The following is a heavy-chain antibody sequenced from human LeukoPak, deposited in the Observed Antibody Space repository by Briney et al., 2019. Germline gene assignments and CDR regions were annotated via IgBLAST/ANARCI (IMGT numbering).Heavy chain of an antibody. CDR1: GFTFSRYW. CDR3: VKESRVVRGVIMDAFDM. D-gene: IGHD3-10*01. Sequence: PGGSLRLSCATSGFTFSRYWMSWVRQAPGHGLEWVANIKKDGNDKYYVGSVKGRFTISRDNAKNSLYRQMSSQRAEDTAVYYCVKESRVVRGVIMDAFDMWGQGTMVTVSS. CDR2: IKKDGNDK. J-gene: IGHJ3*02. V-gene: IGHV3-7*01.